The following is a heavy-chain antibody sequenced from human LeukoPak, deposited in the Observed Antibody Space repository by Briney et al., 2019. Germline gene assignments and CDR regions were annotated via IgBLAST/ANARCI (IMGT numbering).Heavy chain of an antibody. D-gene: IGHD1-26*01. CDR2: INKDGSEN. CDR1: AFTFSDYW. CDR3: AKDRFYSGSPRAFDM. Sequence: GGSLRLSCAASAFTFSDYWMTWVRQAPGKGLERVANINKDGSENYYLDSVKGRFTISRDNAKNSLYLQMNSLRAEDTALYYCAKDRFYSGSPRAFDMWGRGTMVTVSS. V-gene: IGHV3-7*03. J-gene: IGHJ3*02.